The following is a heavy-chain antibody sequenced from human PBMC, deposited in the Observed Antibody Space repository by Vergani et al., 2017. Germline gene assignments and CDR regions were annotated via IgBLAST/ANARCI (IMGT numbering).Heavy chain of an antibody. V-gene: IGHV7-4-1*02. CDR3: ARGNVLLWFGDFQH. CDR2: INTNTGNP. J-gene: IGHJ1*01. CDR1: GYTFTSYA. D-gene: IGHD3-10*01. Sequence: QVPLVPSGSALKTPGASVTVSCKASGYTFTSYAMNWVRQAPGQGLEWMGWINTNTGNPTYAQGFTGRFVFSLDTSVSTAYLQISSLKAEDTAVYYCARGNVLLWFGDFQHWGQGTLVTVSS.